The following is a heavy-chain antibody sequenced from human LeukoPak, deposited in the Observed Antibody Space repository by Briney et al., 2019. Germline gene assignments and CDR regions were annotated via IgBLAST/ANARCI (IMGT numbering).Heavy chain of an antibody. CDR3: AREDYDDSGAWYFDL. CDR1: GGSISRSNW. D-gene: IGHD3-3*01. J-gene: IGHJ2*01. V-gene: IGHV4-4*02. CDR2: IYHSEST. Sequence: SGTLSLTCAVSGGSISRSNWWSWVRQPPGKGLEWIGEIYHSESTNYNPSLKSRVTISVDKSKNQFSLKLSSVTAADTAVYYCAREDYDDSGAWYFDLWGRGTLVTVSS.